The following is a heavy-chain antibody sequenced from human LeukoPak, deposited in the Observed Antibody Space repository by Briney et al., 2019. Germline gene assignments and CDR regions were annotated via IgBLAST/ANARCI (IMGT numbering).Heavy chain of an antibody. J-gene: IGHJ5*02. D-gene: IGHD3-9*01. CDR1: GGTFSSYA. CDR2: LIPILGIA. Sequence: SVKVSCKASGGTFSSYAISWVRQAPGQGLEWMGRLIPILGIANYAQKFQGRVTITADKSTSTAYMELSSLRSEDTAVYYCARVGYDILTGYYSNWFDPWGQGTLVTVSS. V-gene: IGHV1-69*04. CDR3: ARVGYDILTGYYSNWFDP.